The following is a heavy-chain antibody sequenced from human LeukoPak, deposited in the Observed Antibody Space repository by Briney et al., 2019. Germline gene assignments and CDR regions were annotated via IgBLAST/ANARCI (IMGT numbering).Heavy chain of an antibody. Sequence: PGGSLRLSCAAYAFTFSSYAMSWVRQAPGKGLERVSAIGPSGASTYYTDSVKGRFTISRDNSKNTLYLQMNSLRAEDTAVYYCAKKGGNSGFFDFWGQGTLVTVSS. CDR2: IGPSGAST. CDR1: AFTFSSYA. J-gene: IGHJ4*02. CDR3: AKKGGNSGFFDF. V-gene: IGHV3-23*01. D-gene: IGHD4-23*01.